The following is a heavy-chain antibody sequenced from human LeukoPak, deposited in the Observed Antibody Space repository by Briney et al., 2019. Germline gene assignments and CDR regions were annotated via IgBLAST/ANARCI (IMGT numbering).Heavy chain of an antibody. Sequence: PGGSLRLSCAASGSTFSSYAMSWVRQAPGKGLEWVSAISGSGGSTYYADSVEGRFTISRDNSKNTLYLQMNSLRAEDTAVYYCAKDRRFRYYGMDVWGQGTTVTVSS. CDR2: ISGSGGST. V-gene: IGHV3-23*01. CDR3: AKDRRFRYYGMDV. CDR1: GSTFSSYA. J-gene: IGHJ6*02.